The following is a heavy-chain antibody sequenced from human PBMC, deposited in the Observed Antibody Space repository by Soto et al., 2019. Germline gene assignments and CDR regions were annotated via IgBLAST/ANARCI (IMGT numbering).Heavy chain of an antibody. D-gene: IGHD3-10*01. CDR3: ARAGTTMVRGVISGWFDP. V-gene: IGHV4-30-4*02. CDR1: GDSISSGDYY. CDR2: IYYSGNT. J-gene: IGHJ5*02. Sequence: SETLSLTCTVSGDSISSGDYYWSWIRQPPGKGLEWIGCIYYSGNTYYNPSLKRRFSISVDTSKNQFSLKLSSVTAADTAVYYCARAGTTMVRGVISGWFDPWGQGTLVTVSS.